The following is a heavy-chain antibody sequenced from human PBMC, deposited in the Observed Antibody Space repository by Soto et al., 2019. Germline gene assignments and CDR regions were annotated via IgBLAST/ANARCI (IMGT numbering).Heavy chain of an antibody. CDR3: AITASTVSYWFDP. V-gene: IGHV3-7*03. D-gene: IGHD4-4*01. Sequence: PGGSLRLSCAASGFSFSSYWMSWVRQAPGKGPEWVANIKEDGGEQHYVDSVKGRFTISRDNTENSLFLQMNNLRAEDSAIYYCAITASTVSYWFDPWGSRTKVTVYS. CDR1: GFSFSSYW. J-gene: IGHJ5*02. CDR2: IKEDGGEQ.